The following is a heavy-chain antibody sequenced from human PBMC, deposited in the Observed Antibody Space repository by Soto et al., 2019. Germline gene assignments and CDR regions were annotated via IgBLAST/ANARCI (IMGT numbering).Heavy chain of an antibody. Sequence: QVQLQESGPGLVKPSQTLSLTCTVSGGSISSGGHFWNWIRQHPGKGLEWIGYISYSGSTYYNPSLNSRVTISVDTSKNQFSLKMSSVTAADTAVYYCARDYSGYDFLHWGQGTLVTVSS. D-gene: IGHD5-12*01. J-gene: IGHJ1*01. CDR1: GGSISSGGHF. CDR3: ARDYSGYDFLH. CDR2: ISYSGST. V-gene: IGHV4-31*03.